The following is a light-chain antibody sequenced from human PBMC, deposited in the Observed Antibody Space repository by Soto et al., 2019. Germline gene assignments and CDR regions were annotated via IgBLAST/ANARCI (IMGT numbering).Light chain of an antibody. CDR2: AAS. CDR3: QQSYSTPIT. Sequence: DIQMTQSPSSLPASVGDRISITCRASQSIGTYLSWYQQKPGKAPKLLIYAASSLQSGVPSRFSGSGSGTDFTLTISSLQPEDFATYYCQQSYSTPITFGPGTKVDIK. CDR1: QSIGTY. J-gene: IGKJ3*01. V-gene: IGKV1-39*01.